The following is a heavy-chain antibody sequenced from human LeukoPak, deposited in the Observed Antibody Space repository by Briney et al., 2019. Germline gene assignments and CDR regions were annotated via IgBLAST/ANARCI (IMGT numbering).Heavy chain of an antibody. D-gene: IGHD3-16*01. J-gene: IGHJ1*01. CDR3: AKDDDWGRFNH. CDR1: GFSFRSHG. Sequence: QPGGSLRLSCAASGFSFRSHGMNWVRQAPGKGLEWVSGISPRGDITYYKESVRGRFTISRDNFKHIVSLQLNSLRAEDTAMYYCAKDDDWGRFNHWGQGTLVTVSS. V-gene: IGHV3-23*01. CDR2: ISPRGDIT.